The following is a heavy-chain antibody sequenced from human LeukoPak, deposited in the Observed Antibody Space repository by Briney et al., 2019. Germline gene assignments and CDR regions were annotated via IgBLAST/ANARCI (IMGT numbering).Heavy chain of an antibody. Sequence: GGSLRLSCAASGFTFSNCAMHWVRQAPGKGLEWVAFIRYDGSNKFYADSVKGRFTISRDNAKNSLYLQMNSLRAEDTAVYYCARDRYSKVDYWGQGTLVTVSS. CDR2: IRYDGSNK. CDR3: ARDRYSKVDY. CDR1: GFTFSNCA. J-gene: IGHJ4*02. D-gene: IGHD4-11*01. V-gene: IGHV3-30*02.